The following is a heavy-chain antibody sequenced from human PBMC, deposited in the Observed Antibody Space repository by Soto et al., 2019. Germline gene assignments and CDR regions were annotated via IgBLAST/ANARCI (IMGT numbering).Heavy chain of an antibody. D-gene: IGHD3-22*01. CDR1: GFTFSSYA. CDR3: ARSEYDSSGYYSY. Sequence: QVQLVESGGGVVQPGRSLRLSCAASGFTFSSYAMHWVRQAPGKGLEWVAVISYDGSNKYYADSVKGRFTISRDNSKNTLYLQMNSLRAEDTAVYYCARSEYDSSGYYSYWGQGNLVTVSS. J-gene: IGHJ4*02. CDR2: ISYDGSNK. V-gene: IGHV3-30-3*01.